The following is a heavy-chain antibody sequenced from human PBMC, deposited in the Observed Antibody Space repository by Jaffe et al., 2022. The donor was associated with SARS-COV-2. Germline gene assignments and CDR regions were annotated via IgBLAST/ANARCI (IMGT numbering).Heavy chain of an antibody. Sequence: QLQLQESGPGLVKPSETLSLTCTVSGGSISSSSYYWGWIRQPPGKGLEWIGSIYYSGSTYYNPSLKSRVTISVDTSKNQFSLKLSSVTAADTAVYYCARHEVAGSYPPIPFDYWGQGTLVTVSS. D-gene: IGHD1-26*01. CDR3: ARHEVAGSYPPIPFDY. CDR2: IYYSGST. CDR1: GGSISSSSYY. V-gene: IGHV4-39*01. J-gene: IGHJ4*02.